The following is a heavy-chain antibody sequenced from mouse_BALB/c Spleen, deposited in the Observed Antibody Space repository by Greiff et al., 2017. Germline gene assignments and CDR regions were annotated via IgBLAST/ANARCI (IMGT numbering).Heavy chain of an antibody. CDR3: ARQDYGYFDY. D-gene: IGHD2-4*01. CDR2: ISSGGSYT. J-gene: IGHJ2*01. V-gene: IGHV5-9-3*01. Sequence: EVQLVESGGGLVKPGGSLKLSCAASGFTFSSYAMSWVRQTPEQRLEWVATISSGGSYTYYPDSVKGRFTISRDNAKNTLYLQMSSLRSEDTAMYYCARQDYGYFDYWGQGTTLTVSS. CDR1: GFTFSSYA.